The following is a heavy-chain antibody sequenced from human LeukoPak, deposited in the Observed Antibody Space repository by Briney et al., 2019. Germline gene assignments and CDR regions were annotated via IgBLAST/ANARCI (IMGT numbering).Heavy chain of an antibody. CDR1: GGSISSYY. J-gene: IGHJ4*02. V-gene: IGHV4-59*08. CDR2: IYYSGNT. CDR3: ARQRITAAGILDY. D-gene: IGHD6-13*01. Sequence: PSETLSLTCTVSGGSISSYYWSWIRQPPGKGLEWIGYIYYSGNTNYNPCLKSRVTISIDTSKNQFSLKLSSVTAADTAVYYCARQRITAAGILDYWGQGTLVTVSS.